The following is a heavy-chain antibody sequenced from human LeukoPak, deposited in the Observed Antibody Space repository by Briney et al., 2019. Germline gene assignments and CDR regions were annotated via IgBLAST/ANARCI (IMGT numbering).Heavy chain of an antibody. D-gene: IGHD5-18*01. V-gene: IGHV3-30*02. CDR1: GFTFSSYG. CDR3: AKDHTAMAPYNWFDP. Sequence: PGGSLRLSCAASGFTFSSYGMHWVRQAPGKGLEWVAFIRYDGSNKYYADSVKGRFTISRDNSKNTLYLQMNSLRAEDTAVYYCAKDHTAMAPYNWFDPWGQGTLVTVSS. CDR2: IRYDGSNK. J-gene: IGHJ5*02.